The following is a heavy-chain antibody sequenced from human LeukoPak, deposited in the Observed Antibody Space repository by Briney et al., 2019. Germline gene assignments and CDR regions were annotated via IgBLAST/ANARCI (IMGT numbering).Heavy chain of an antibody. CDR1: GGSISSYY. J-gene: IGHJ4*01. D-gene: IGHD6-6*01. CDR2: MYDGGST. V-gene: IGHV4-4*09. CDR3: ARARVASRIVLHY. Sequence: SETLSLTCTVSGGSISSYYYNWIRQSPGKGLVWIGYMYDGGSTSYNPSLRSRVSFSIDTSKKQFSLRLTSVTAADTAVYYCARARVASRIVLHYWGHGTLVTVSS.